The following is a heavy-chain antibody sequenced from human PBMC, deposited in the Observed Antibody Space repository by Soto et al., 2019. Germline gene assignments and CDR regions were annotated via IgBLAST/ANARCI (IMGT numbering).Heavy chain of an antibody. CDR1: GGSISSGGYY. V-gene: IGHV4-31*03. CDR3: ARDFSRFLDS. CDR2: IYYSGST. Sequence: SETLSLTCTVSGGSISSGGYYWSWIRQHPGKGLEWIGYIYYSGSTYYNPSLKSRVTISVDTSKNQFSLKLSSVTAADTAVYYCARDFSRFLDSWGQGTLVTVSS. D-gene: IGHD3-3*01. J-gene: IGHJ4*02.